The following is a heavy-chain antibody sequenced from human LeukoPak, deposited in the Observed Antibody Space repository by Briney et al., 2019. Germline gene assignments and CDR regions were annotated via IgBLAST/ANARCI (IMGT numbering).Heavy chain of an antibody. CDR3: AKVPTQWLEYYYYAMDV. J-gene: IGHJ6*02. Sequence: GGSLRLSCAASGFTVSSNYMSWVRQAPGKGLEWVSVIYSGGSTYYADSVKGRITISRDNSKNTLYLQMNSLRAEDTAVYYCAKVPTQWLEYYYYAMDVWGQGTTVTVS. D-gene: IGHD6-19*01. CDR1: GFTVSSNY. V-gene: IGHV3-53*01. CDR2: IYSGGST.